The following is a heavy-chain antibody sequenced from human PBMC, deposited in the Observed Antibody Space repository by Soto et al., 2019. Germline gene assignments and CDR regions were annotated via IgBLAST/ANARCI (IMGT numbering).Heavy chain of an antibody. CDR3: ARVFSNWGPCFDS. D-gene: IGHD7-27*01. J-gene: IGHJ4*02. V-gene: IGHV4-30-4*01. CDR1: GGSISSGDYY. CDR2: IYYSGST. Sequence: SETLSLTCTVSGGSISSGDYYWSWIRQPPGKGLEWIGYIYYSGSTYYNPSLKSRVTISVDTSKNQFSLKLTSVTAADTAVYYCARVFSNWGPCFDSWGQGTLVTVSS.